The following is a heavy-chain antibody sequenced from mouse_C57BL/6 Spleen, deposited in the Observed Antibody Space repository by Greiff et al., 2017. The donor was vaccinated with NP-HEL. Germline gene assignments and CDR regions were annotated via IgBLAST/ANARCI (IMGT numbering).Heavy chain of an antibody. J-gene: IGHJ3*01. CDR2: INPSTGGT. D-gene: IGHD1-1*01. V-gene: IGHV1-42*01. Sequence: EVQLQQSGPELVKPGASVKISCKASGYSFTGYYMNWVKQSPEKSLEWIGEINPSTGGTTYNQKFKAKANLTVDKSSRTAYMQLKILTHEDAAVYYCARSSAYYGSSFPTWFAYWGQGTLVTVSA. CDR1: GYSFTGYY. CDR3: ARSSAYYGSSFPTWFAY.